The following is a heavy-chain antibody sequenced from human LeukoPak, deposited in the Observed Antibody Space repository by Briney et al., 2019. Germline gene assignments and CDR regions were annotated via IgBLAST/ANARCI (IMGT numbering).Heavy chain of an antibody. D-gene: IGHD1-26*01. CDR3: ARGLWSGSSDAFDI. CDR2: IVDSGNNK. Sequence: GGSLRLSCAASGFTFSNYEMNWVRQVPGKGLEWVAYIVDSGNNKQYADSVRGRFTISRDNAKNSVYLQMNSLRAEDTAVYYCARGLWSGSSDAFDIWGQGTMVTVSS. V-gene: IGHV3-48*03. J-gene: IGHJ3*02. CDR1: GFTFSNYE.